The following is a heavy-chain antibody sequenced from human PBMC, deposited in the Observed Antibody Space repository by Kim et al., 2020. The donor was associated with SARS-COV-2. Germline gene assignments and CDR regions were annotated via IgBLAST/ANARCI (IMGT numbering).Heavy chain of an antibody. J-gene: IGHJ5*02. CDR1: GYTFTSYG. CDR2: ISAHNGKG. Sequence: ASVKVSCKASGYTFTSYGITWVRQAPGVGLEWMGWISAHNGKGNSTQKFQDKLPMAIDTFTATPYMELRSLRSDDPAVFFCARRGNSGPPPWASWGQAT. V-gene: IGHV1-18*01. CDR3: ARRGNSGPPPWAS. D-gene: IGHD1-26*01.